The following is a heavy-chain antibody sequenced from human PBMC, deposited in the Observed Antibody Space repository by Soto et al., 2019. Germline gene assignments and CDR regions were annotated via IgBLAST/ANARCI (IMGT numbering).Heavy chain of an antibody. CDR1: GYSFSSYW. CDR2: IYPSDSDT. D-gene: IGHD6-13*01. V-gene: IGHV5-51*01. J-gene: IGHJ3*02. Sequence: EVQLAQSGAEVKKPGESLKISCRGSGYSFSSYWIGWVRQMPGKGLEWMGIIYPSDSDTRYSTSFQGQVTFSVDKSISTAYPQWTSLKDSDTAMYYWARPHSSSWLSPGTNGFDIWGQGTMVTVSS. CDR3: ARPHSSSWLSPGTNGFDI.